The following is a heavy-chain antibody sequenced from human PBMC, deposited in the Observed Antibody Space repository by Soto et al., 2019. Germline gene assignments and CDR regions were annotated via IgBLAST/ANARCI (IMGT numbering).Heavy chain of an antibody. CDR3: ARDGPQYYGSGSPAGELSLYQRISPKNAFDI. J-gene: IGHJ3*02. CDR2: ISAYNGNT. Sequence: ASVKVSCKASGYTFTSYGISWVRQAPGQGLEWMGWISAYNGNTNYAQKLQRRVTMTTDTSTSTAYMELRSLRSDDTAVYYCARDGPQYYGSGSPAGELSLYQRISPKNAFDIWGQGTMVTVSS. CDR1: GYTFTSYG. V-gene: IGHV1-18*01. D-gene: IGHD3-16*02.